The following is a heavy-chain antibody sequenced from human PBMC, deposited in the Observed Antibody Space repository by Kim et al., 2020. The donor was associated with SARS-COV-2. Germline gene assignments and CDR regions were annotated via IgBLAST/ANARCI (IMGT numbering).Heavy chain of an antibody. CDR1: GFSVSTYY. J-gene: IGHJ1*01. CDR2: IYIDDST. CDR3: ARDDNLGFWH. Sequence: GGSLRLSCAASGFSVSTYYMTWVRQAPGKGLEWVSVIYIDDSTYYADSVKGRFTISRHNSENTLYLQMNSLRPEDTAVYYCARDDNLGFWHWVQGTLVTV. D-gene: IGHD7-27*01. V-gene: IGHV3-53*04.